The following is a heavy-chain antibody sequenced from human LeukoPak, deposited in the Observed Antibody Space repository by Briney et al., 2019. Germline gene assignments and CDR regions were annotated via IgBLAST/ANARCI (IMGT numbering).Heavy chain of an antibody. CDR3: ARTRCSGGSCFGY. Sequence: GGSLRLSCAASGFTFSSYSMNWVRQAPGKGLEWVSSISSSSSYIYYANPVKGRFTISRCNAKNSLYLQMNSLRAEDTAVYYCARTRCSGGSCFGYWGQGTLVTVSS. CDR1: GFTFSSYS. D-gene: IGHD2-15*01. J-gene: IGHJ4*02. V-gene: IGHV3-21*01. CDR2: ISSSSSYI.